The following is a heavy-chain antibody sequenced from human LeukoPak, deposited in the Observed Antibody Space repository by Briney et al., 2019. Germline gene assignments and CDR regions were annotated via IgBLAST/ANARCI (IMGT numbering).Heavy chain of an antibody. V-gene: IGHV1-18*01. D-gene: IGHD4-17*01. CDR1: GYTFSSYG. CDR2: IRVNNGDT. Sequence: ASVTVSCTASGYTFSSYGISWVRQAPGQGLEWVAWIRVNNGDTNYAQSLQGRVTLTTDTSTSTAYLELRSLRSDDTAMYYCARDTGFGDYGIDYWGQGTLVTVSS. J-gene: IGHJ4*02. CDR3: ARDTGFGDYGIDY.